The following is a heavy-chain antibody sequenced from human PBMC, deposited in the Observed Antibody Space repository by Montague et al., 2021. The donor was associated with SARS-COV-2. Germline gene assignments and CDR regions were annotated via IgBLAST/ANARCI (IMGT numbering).Heavy chain of an antibody. J-gene: IGHJ4*02. CDR3: AKLGSYTDY. CDR2: ISWNSGSI. D-gene: IGHD2-2*02. V-gene: IGHV3-9*01. CDR1: GFTFDDYA. Sequence: SQRLSCAASGFTFDDYAMHWVRQAPGKGLEWVSGISWNSGSIGYADSVKGRFTISRDNAKNSLYLQMNNLRAEDTALYYCAKLGSYTDYWGQGTLVTVSS.